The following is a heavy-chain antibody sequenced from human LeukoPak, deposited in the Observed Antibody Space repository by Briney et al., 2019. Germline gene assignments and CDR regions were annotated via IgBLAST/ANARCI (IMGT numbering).Heavy chain of an antibody. CDR1: GGSISSGGYS. D-gene: IGHD2-15*01. CDR2: IYHSGST. Sequence: PSQTLSLTCAVSGGSISSGGYSWSWIRQPPGKGLEWIGYIYHSGSTYYNPSLKGRVTISVDRSKNQFSLKLSSVTAADTAVYYCARALYCSGGSCYNDAFDIWGQGTMVTVSS. J-gene: IGHJ3*02. CDR3: ARALYCSGGSCYNDAFDI. V-gene: IGHV4-30-2*01.